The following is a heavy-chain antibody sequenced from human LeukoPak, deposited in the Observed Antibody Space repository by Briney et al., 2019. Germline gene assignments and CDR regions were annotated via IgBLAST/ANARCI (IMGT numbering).Heavy chain of an antibody. J-gene: IGHJ4*02. CDR2: ISTDGSST. CDR3: AREMGPSGSYSRRYFDY. Sequence: GSLRLSCAASGFTFSIFWMHWVRQAPGKGLVWVSRISTDGSSTSYADSVKGRFTISRDNSKNTLYLQMNSLRAEDTAVYYCAREMGPSGSYSRRYFDYWGQGTLVTVSS. D-gene: IGHD1-26*01. CDR1: GFTFSIFW. V-gene: IGHV3-74*01.